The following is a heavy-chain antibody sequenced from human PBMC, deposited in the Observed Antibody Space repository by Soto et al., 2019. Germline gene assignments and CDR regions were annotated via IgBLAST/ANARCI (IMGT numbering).Heavy chain of an antibody. Sequence: GGSWKLCCPALGFTFNSYLVHWVRQAPGKGLMWVSRINTDGSRTDYADSAEGRFTISRDNAKNTLFLQMNSLRAEDTAVYYCARDFLAAGRWGQGTLVTVSS. CDR3: ARDFLAAGR. CDR2: INTDGSRT. CDR1: GFTFNSYL. V-gene: IGHV3-74*01. J-gene: IGHJ4*02. D-gene: IGHD6-13*01.